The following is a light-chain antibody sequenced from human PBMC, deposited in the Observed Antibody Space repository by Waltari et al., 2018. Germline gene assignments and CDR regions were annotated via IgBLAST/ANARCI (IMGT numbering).Light chain of an antibody. CDR2: GAA. J-gene: IGKJ1*01. CDR1: ERVSRVF. Sequence: EIVLTQSPATLSLSVGERATVSFSASERVSRVFSWLQQKPGQAPRLRIYGAATGATGIPDRCSGSGSGTDFSLTISRLGPDDFAVYYGQHYLRLPVTFGQGTTVEL. CDR3: QHYLRLPVT. V-gene: IGKV3-20*01.